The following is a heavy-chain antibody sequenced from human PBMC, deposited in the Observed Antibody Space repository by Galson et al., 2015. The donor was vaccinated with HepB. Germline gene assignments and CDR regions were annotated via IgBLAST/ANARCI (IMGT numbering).Heavy chain of an antibody. CDR2: ISYDGSNK. Sequence: SLRLSCAASGFTFSSYAMHWVRQAPGKGLEWVAVISYDGSNKYYADSVKGRFTISRDNSKNTLYLQMNSLRAEDTAVYYCARGAVLEWLSDYWGQGTLVTVSS. J-gene: IGHJ4*02. CDR1: GFTFSSYA. D-gene: IGHD3-3*01. V-gene: IGHV3-30-3*01. CDR3: ARGAVLEWLSDY.